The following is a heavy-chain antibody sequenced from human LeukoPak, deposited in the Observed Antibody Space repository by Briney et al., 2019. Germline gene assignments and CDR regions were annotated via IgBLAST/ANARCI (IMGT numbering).Heavy chain of an antibody. CDR3: ARGGWNYLDY. Sequence: SETLSLTCTVSGGSLSTSIFYWGWIRQPPGTGLGWIGSISYSGSTYYNPSLKSRVTISVDTSKNQFSLKLSSVTAADTAVYYCARGGWNYLDYWGQGTLVTVSS. J-gene: IGHJ4*02. CDR2: ISYSGST. V-gene: IGHV4-39*01. D-gene: IGHD6-19*01. CDR1: GGSLSTSIFY.